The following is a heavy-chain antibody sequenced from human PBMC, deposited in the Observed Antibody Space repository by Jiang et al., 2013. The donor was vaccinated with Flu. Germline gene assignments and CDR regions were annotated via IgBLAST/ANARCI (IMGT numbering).Heavy chain of an antibody. J-gene: IGHJ4*02. CDR3: ARDCSTASCYNGDFDY. D-gene: IGHD2-2*02. CDR1: GFTFSNFW. V-gene: IGHV3-7*03. Sequence: RLSCAASGFTFSNFWMSWVRQAPGKGLEWVANIKQDGSEKYYVDSVKGRFTISRDNAKNSLSLQMNSLRAEDMAVYYCARDCSTASCYNGDFDYWGQGTLVTVSS. CDR2: IKQDGSEK.